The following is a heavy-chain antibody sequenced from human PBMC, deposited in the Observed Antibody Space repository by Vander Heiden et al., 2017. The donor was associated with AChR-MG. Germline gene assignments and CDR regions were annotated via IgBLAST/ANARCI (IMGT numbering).Heavy chain of an antibody. Sequence: EVQLVASGGGLVLPGRSLSLSHAASRSAFSSYWVNWVRQAPGKGLVWVSRINSDGSSTSYADSVKGRFTISRDNAKNTLYLQMNSLRAEDTAVYYCARDMYDFWSGNDYYYGMDVWGQGTTVTVSS. D-gene: IGHD3-3*01. CDR2: INSDGSST. CDR3: ARDMYDFWSGNDYYYGMDV. J-gene: IGHJ6*02. V-gene: IGHV3-74*01. CDR1: RSAFSSYW.